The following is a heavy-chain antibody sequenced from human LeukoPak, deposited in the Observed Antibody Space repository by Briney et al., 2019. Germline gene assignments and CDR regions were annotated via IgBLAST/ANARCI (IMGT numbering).Heavy chain of an antibody. CDR3: ARRRRITMIAVVINGAFDI. CDR2: INHRGST. J-gene: IGHJ3*02. V-gene: IGHV4-34*01. CDR1: GGSFSGYY. D-gene: IGHD3-22*01. Sequence: SETLSLTCAVYGGSFSGYYWSWIRQPPGKGLEWIGEINHRGSTNYNPSLKSRVTISVDTSKNQFSLKLSSVTAADTAVYYCARRRRITMIAVVINGAFDIWGQGTMVTVSS.